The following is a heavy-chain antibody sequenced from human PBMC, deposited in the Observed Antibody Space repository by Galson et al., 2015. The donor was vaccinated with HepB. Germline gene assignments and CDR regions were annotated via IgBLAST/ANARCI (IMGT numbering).Heavy chain of an antibody. V-gene: IGHV5-51*01. CDR1: GYSFTSYW. D-gene: IGHD2-2*01. CDR2: IYPGDSDT. J-gene: IGHJ4*02. Sequence: QSGAEVKKPGESLKISCKGSGYSFTSYWVGWVRQMPGKGLEWMGIIYPGDSDTRYSPSFQGQVTISADKSISTAYLQWSSLKASDTAMYYCARQRWCSSTSCYFDYWGQGTLVTVSS. CDR3: ARQRWCSSTSCYFDY.